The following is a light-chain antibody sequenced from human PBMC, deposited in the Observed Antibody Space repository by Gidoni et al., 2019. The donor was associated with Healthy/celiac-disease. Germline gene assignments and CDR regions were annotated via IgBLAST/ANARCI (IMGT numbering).Light chain of an antibody. CDR2: WAS. CDR3: QQYYSTPGYT. J-gene: IGKJ2*01. CDR1: QSVLYSSNNKDY. Sequence: DIVMTQSPDSLAVSLGERATINCKSSQSVLYSSNNKDYLAWYQQKPGQPPKLLIYWASTRESGVPDRFSGSGSGTDFTLTISSLQAEDVAVSYCQQYYSTPGYTFGQGTKLEIK. V-gene: IGKV4-1*01.